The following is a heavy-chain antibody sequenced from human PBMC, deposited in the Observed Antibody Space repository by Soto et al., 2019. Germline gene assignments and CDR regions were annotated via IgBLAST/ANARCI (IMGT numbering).Heavy chain of an antibody. D-gene: IGHD5-18*01. CDR3: ARERTVRGYSYGSGSWFDP. V-gene: IGHV1-2*02. CDR2: INANSGGT. CDR1: GYTFTGYY. Sequence: ASVKVSCKASGYTFTGYYMHWVRQAPGQGLEWMGWINANSGGTNYAQKLQGRVTMTTDTSTSTAYMELRSLRSDDTAVYYCARERTVRGYSYGSGSWFDPWGQGTLVTVS. J-gene: IGHJ5*02.